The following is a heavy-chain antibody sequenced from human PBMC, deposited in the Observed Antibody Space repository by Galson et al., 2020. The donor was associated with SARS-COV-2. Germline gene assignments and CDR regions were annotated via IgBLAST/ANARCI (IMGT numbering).Heavy chain of an antibody. Sequence: GESLKISCAASGFTFSSYGMHWVRQAPGKGLEWVAVIWYDGSNKYYADSVKGRFTISRDNSKNTLYLQMNSLRAEDTAVYYCARDAVDGYNPTDAFDIWGQGTMVTVSS. CDR1: GFTFSSYG. CDR3: ARDAVDGYNPTDAFDI. CDR2: IWYDGSNK. J-gene: IGHJ3*02. D-gene: IGHD5-12*01. V-gene: IGHV3-33*01.